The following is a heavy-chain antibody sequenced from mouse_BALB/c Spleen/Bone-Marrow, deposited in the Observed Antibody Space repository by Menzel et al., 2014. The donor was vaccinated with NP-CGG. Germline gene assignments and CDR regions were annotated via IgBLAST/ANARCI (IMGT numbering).Heavy chain of an antibody. CDR3: TRYGNSHYYAMDY. CDR2: IYPSDSYT. Sequence: QVQLQQSGAELVRPGASVKLSCRASGYTFTSYWINWVKQRPGQGLEWIGNIYPSDSYTNYNQRSKDKATLTVDKSSSTAYMQLSSPTSEDSAVYYCTRYGNSHYYAMDYWGQGTSVTVSS. V-gene: IGHV1-69*02. J-gene: IGHJ4*01. CDR1: GYTFTSYW. D-gene: IGHD1-1*01.